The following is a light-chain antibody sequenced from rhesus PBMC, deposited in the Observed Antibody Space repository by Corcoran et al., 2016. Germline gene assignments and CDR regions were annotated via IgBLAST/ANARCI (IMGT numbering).Light chain of an antibody. CDR3: SSYASSSTYI. CDR2: EVG. CDR1: SSDIGGYTR. V-gene: IGLV2-13*03. J-gene: IGLJ1*01. Sequence: QAAPTQSPSVPGSPGQSVTISCTGTSSDIGGYTRVSWYQQHPGKAPKLMIYEVGRRPPGVSDRFSGSKSGNTASLTISGLQAEDEADYYCSSYASSSTYIFGAGTRLTVL.